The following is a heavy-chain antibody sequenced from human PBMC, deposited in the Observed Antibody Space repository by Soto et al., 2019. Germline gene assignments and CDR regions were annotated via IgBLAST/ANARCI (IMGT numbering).Heavy chain of an antibody. Sequence: ASVKVSCKASGYTFTGYYMHWVRQAPGQGLEWMGWINPNSGGTNYVKKFQGRVTMTRDTSMSTAYMELSSLRSEDTAVYYCARGIKYGDYSRWFDPWGPGTLVTV. CDR3: ARGIKYGDYSRWFDP. J-gene: IGHJ5*02. CDR1: GYTFTGYY. CDR2: INPNSGGT. V-gene: IGHV1-2*02. D-gene: IGHD4-17*01.